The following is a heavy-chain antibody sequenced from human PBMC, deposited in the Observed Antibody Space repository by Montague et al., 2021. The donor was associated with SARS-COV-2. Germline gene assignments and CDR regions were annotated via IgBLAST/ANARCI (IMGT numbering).Heavy chain of an antibody. Sequence: PALVKPTQTLTLTCTFSGFSLSTSGVGVGWIRQPPGKALEWLALIYCDDDKRYSPSLKSRLTITKDTSKNQVVLTMTNMDPVDTATYYCAHSRLYYDILTGYYSLGYYFDYWGQGTLVTVSS. D-gene: IGHD3-9*01. CDR3: AHSRLYYDILTGYYSLGYYFDY. J-gene: IGHJ4*02. CDR1: GFSLSTSGVG. V-gene: IGHV2-5*02. CDR2: IYCDDDK.